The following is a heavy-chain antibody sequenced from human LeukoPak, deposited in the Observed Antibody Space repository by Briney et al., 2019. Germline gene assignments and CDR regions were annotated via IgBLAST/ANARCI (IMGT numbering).Heavy chain of an antibody. Sequence: PGGSLRLSCAASGFTFGTYAMHWVRQAPGKGLEWVAIISHHGRKKLYAESVKGRFTISRDNAENTLYLQMSSLRHDDTAVYYCARVASLSVTHYYHYGMDVWGPGTTVSVSS. J-gene: IGHJ6*02. CDR3: ARVASLSVTHYYHYGMDV. V-gene: IGHV3-30*04. CDR1: GFTFGTYA. D-gene: IGHD4-17*01. CDR2: ISHHGRKK.